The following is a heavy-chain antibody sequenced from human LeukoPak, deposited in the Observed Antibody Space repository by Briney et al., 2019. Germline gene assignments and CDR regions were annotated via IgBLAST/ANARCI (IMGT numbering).Heavy chain of an antibody. CDR1: GFTFSSYW. CDR2: INSDGSST. D-gene: IGHD4-11*01. J-gene: IGHJ6*02. V-gene: IGHV3-74*01. CDR3: ARDASHSNYVYYYYGMDV. Sequence: QPGRSLRLSCAASGFTFSSYWMHWVRQAPGKGLVWVSRINSDGSSTSYADSVKGRFTISRDNAKNTLYLQMNSLRAEDTAVYYCARDASHSNYVYYYYGMDVWGQGTTVTVSS.